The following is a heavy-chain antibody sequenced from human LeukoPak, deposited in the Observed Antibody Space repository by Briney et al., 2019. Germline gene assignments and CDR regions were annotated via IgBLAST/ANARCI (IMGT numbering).Heavy chain of an antibody. CDR2: ISSSSSSTI. Sequence: GGSLRLSCAASGFIFSSYSMNWVRQAPGKGLEWVSYISSSSSSTIYYADSVKGRFTISRDNAKNSLYLQMNSLRAEDTAVYYCARALMRFAIAAAGEERFDPWGQGTLVTVSS. CDR1: GFIFSSYS. V-gene: IGHV3-48*01. CDR3: ARALMRFAIAAAGEERFDP. J-gene: IGHJ5*02. D-gene: IGHD6-13*01.